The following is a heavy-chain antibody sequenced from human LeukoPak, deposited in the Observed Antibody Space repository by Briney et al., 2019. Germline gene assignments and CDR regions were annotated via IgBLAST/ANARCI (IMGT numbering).Heavy chain of an antibody. V-gene: IGHV3-48*02. CDR1: GFTFSSYD. J-gene: IGHJ1*01. D-gene: IGHD2-15*01. CDR2: ITTSSSTT. CDR3: ARDSDCSGGSCYPRYFQH. Sequence: PGGSLRLSCAASGFTFSSYDMNWVRQAPGKGLEWVSYITTSSSTTYNADSVKGRFTISRDNAKNSLFLQMNSLRDEDTAVYYCARDSDCSGGSCYPRYFQHWGQGTLVTVSS.